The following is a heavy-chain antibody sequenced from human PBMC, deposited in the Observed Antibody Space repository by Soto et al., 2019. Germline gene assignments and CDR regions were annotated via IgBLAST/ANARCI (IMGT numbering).Heavy chain of an antibody. J-gene: IGHJ4*02. CDR2: IGGGGVTT. V-gene: IGHV3-23*01. D-gene: IGHD3-22*01. CDR1: GFTFRNFA. CDR3: VFPSSGKYFFDY. Sequence: EVQLLQSGGGLVQPGGSLRLSCAASGFTFRNFAMNWVRQAPGKGLEWVSAIGGGGVTTYYADSMKGRFTVSRDNSKNTLYLQLDSPRAEDTAVYYCVFPSSGKYFFDYWGQGALVTVSS.